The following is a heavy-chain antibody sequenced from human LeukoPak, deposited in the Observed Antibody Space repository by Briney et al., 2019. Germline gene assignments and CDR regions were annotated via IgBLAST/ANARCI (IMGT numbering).Heavy chain of an antibody. V-gene: IGHV4-34*01. Sequence: SETLSLTCAVYGGSFSGYYWSWILQPPGKGLEWIGEINHSGSTNYNPSLKSRVTISVDTSKNQFSLKLSSVTAADTAVFYCARHLRGYSYLIGDYWGQGTLVTVSS. J-gene: IGHJ4*02. CDR3: ARHLRGYSYLIGDY. CDR2: INHSGST. D-gene: IGHD5-18*01. CDR1: GGSFSGYY.